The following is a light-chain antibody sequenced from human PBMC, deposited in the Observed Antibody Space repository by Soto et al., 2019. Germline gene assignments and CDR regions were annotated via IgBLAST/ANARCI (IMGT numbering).Light chain of an antibody. J-gene: IGLJ3*02. CDR3: SSYTTTLTV. V-gene: IGLV2-14*01. CDR2: EVT. Sequence: QSALTQPASVSGSPGQSVTLPCTGTNSDLGNYKYVSWYQQYPWKPPQLLIYEVTNRPLGVSNRFSGSKSGNTASLTISGLQAEDEADYYCSSYTTTLTVFGGGTKLTVL. CDR1: NSDLGNYKY.